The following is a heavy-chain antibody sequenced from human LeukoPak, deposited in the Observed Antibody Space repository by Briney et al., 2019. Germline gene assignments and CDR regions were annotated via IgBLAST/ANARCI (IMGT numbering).Heavy chain of an antibody. V-gene: IGHV4-34*01. Sequence: SETLSLTCAVYGGSFSGYYWSWIRQPPGKGLEWIGEINHSGGNKYNPSLKSRVTISVDTSKNQFSLKLSSVTAAGTAVYYCARERNGEDYWGQGTLVTVSS. CDR3: ARERNGEDY. D-gene: IGHD7-27*01. CDR2: INHSGGN. J-gene: IGHJ4*02. CDR1: GGSFSGYY.